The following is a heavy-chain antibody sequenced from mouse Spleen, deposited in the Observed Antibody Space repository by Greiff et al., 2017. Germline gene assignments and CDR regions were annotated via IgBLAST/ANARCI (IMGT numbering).Heavy chain of an antibody. V-gene: IGHV1-76*01. CDR3: AYGLRLDY. J-gene: IGHJ2*01. Sequence: VQLQQSGAELVRPGASVKLSCKASGYTFTDYYINWVKQRPGQGLEWIARIYPGSGNTYYNEKFKGKATLTAEKSSSTAYMQLSSLTSEDSAVYFCAYGLRLDYWGQGTTLTVSS. CDR1: GYTFTDYY. CDR2: IYPGSGNT. D-gene: IGHD1-2*01.